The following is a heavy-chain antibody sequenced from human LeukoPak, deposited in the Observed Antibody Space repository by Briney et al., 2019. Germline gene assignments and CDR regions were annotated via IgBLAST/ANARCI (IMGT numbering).Heavy chain of an antibody. CDR3: AKKSHSGSQQAGVDP. Sequence: GGSLTLSCAASGFTFSNYGMHWVRQAAGKGLEWVAVIAYDGGTKYYADSVKGRFTISKDNSKDTLYLQMNILRSEDTAVYYGAKKSHSGSQQAGVDPWGQGTLVTVSS. CDR2: IAYDGGTK. V-gene: IGHV3-30*18. D-gene: IGHD3-10*01. J-gene: IGHJ5*02. CDR1: GFTFSNYG.